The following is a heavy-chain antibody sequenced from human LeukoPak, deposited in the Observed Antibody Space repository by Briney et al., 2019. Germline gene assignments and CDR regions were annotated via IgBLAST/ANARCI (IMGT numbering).Heavy chain of an antibody. J-gene: IGHJ3*02. D-gene: IGHD3-9*01. CDR1: GGSISSYY. V-gene: IGHV4-59*08. Sequence: SETLSLTCTVSGGSISSYYWSWIRQPPGKGLEWIGYIYYSGSTNYNPSLKSRVTISVDTSKNQFSLKLSSVTAADTAVYYCARLSRYFDWSPPDAFDIWGQGTMVTVSS. CDR3: ARLSRYFDWSPPDAFDI. CDR2: IYYSGST.